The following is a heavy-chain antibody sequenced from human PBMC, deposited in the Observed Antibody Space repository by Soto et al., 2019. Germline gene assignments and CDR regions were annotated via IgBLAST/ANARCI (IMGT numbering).Heavy chain of an antibody. V-gene: IGHV1-69*01. Sequence: QVQLVQSGAEVKKPGSSVKVSCKASGDTDTNYVISWVRQAPGQGLEWMGGIFPKFGTTYSAQKLQDRLTITADESTSTVYMQLXSXRLDDTAVYYCEAEMTFGKLSVVWGQGTTVTVSS. CDR1: GDTDTNYV. CDR3: EAEMTFGKLSVV. CDR2: IFPKFGTT. J-gene: IGHJ6*02. D-gene: IGHD3-16*02.